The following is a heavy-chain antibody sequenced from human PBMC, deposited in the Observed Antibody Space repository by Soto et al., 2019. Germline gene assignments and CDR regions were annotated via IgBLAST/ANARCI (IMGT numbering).Heavy chain of an antibody. V-gene: IGHV1-69*13. J-gene: IGHJ6*02. CDR1: GGTFSSYA. CDR3: ARVPETAMVTGYYYYGMDV. Sequence: SVKVSCKASGGTFSSYAISWVRQAPGQGLEWRGGIIPIFGTANYAQKFQGRVTITADASTSTAYMELSSLRYEDTAVYYCARVPETAMVTGYYYYGMDVWGQGTTVTVSS. D-gene: IGHD5-18*01. CDR2: IIPIFGTA.